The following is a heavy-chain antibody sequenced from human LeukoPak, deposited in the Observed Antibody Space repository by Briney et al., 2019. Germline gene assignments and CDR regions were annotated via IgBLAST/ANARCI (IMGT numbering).Heavy chain of an antibody. D-gene: IGHD3-3*01. Sequence: PSETLSLTCTVSGGSISTYYWTWIRQPPGRGLEWIGYIYYSGITNYNPSLKSRVTMSVDTSRNQFSLRLNSVTAPDTAVYYCARGTIFGVVMHSYGMDVWGQGTTVTVSS. CDR3: ARGTIFGVVMHSYGMDV. CDR1: GGSISTYY. J-gene: IGHJ6*02. CDR2: IYYSGIT. V-gene: IGHV4-59*01.